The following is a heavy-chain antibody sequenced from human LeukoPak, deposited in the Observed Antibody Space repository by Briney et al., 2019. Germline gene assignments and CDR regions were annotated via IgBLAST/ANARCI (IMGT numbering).Heavy chain of an antibody. CDR1: GGTFSSYA. CDR2: IIPIFGTA. CDR3: ARGYSGCFHY. Sequence: SVKVSCKASGGTFSSYAISWVRQAPGQGLEWMGGIIPIFGTANYAQRFQDRVTITMDTSASTVYMEMNDLGSEDTAVYYCARGYSGCFHYWGQGALVTVSS. J-gene: IGHJ4*02. D-gene: IGHD1-26*01. V-gene: IGHV1-69*05.